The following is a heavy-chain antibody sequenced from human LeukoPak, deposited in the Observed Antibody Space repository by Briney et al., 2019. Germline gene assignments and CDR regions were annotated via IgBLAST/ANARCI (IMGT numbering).Heavy chain of an antibody. CDR1: GFTFDDYA. Sequence: GGSLRLSCAASGFTFDDYAMHWVRQAPGKGLEWVSGISGNSGSIGYADSVKGRFSISRDNARESLFLQMNSLRVEDTAVYYCTRDLGLRRMIWGRGTLVIVSS. J-gene: IGHJ2*01. CDR3: TRDLGLRRMI. CDR2: ISGNSGSI. V-gene: IGHV3-9*01.